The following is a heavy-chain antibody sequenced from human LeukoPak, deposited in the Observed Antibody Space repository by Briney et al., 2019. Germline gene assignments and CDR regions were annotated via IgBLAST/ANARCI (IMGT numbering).Heavy chain of an antibody. J-gene: IGHJ4*02. CDR3: ARNSGYGPYYFDY. CDR2: INAGNGNT. CDR1: GYTFTSYA. Sequence: ASVKVSCKASGYTFTSYAMHWVRLAPGQRLEWMGWINAGNGNTKYSQKFQGRVTITRDTSASTAYMELSSLRSEDTAVYYCARNSGYGPYYFDYWGQGTLVTVSS. D-gene: IGHD5-18*01. V-gene: IGHV1-3*01.